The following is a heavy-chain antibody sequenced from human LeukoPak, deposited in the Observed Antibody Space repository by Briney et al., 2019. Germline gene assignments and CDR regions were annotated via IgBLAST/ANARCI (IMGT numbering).Heavy chain of an antibody. Sequence: TGGSLRLSCAASGFTFSSYAMSWVRQAPGKGLEWVSAISGSGGSTYYADSVKGRFTISRDNSKNTLYLQMNSLRAEDTAVYYCAKVPPPTNLPIMITFGGVIAWGQGTLVTVSS. CDR3: AKVPPPTNLPIMITFGGVIA. J-gene: IGHJ5*02. CDR2: ISGSGGST. V-gene: IGHV3-23*01. D-gene: IGHD3-16*02. CDR1: GFTFSSYA.